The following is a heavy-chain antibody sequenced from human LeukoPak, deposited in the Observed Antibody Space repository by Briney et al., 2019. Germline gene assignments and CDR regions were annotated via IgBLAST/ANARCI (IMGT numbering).Heavy chain of an antibody. CDR3: ARDKSGSGWYWYYFDY. D-gene: IGHD6-19*01. Sequence: SGGSLRLSCAASGSTFSSYAMHWVRQAPGKGLEWVAVISYDGSNKYYADSVKGRFTISRDNSKNTLYLQMNSLRAEDTAVYYCARDKSGSGWYWYYFDYWGQGTLVTVSS. CDR2: ISYDGSNK. J-gene: IGHJ4*02. CDR1: GSTFSSYA. V-gene: IGHV3-30-3*01.